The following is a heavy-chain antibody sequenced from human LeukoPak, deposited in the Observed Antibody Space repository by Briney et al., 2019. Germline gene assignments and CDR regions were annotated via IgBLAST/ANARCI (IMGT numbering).Heavy chain of an antibody. J-gene: IGHJ2*01. D-gene: IGHD2-2*01. V-gene: IGHV3-21*01. Sequence: GGSLRLSCAASGFTFSSYTMNWVRQAPGKGLEWLSSFSRSGPYIYYADSVKGGFTISRDNAKNSLYPQMNSLRAEDTAVYYCARVSAAMTHWHCDLWGRGTLVTVSS. CDR3: ARVSAAMTHWHCDL. CDR1: GFTFSSYT. CDR2: FSRSGPYI.